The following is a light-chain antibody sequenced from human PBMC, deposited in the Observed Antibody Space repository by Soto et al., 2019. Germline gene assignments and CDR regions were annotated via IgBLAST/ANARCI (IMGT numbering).Light chain of an antibody. CDR1: RNINRK. J-gene: IGKJ4*01. V-gene: IGKV3-15*01. CDR3: QQYYDYPPLI. Sequence: EIVMTQSPATLSVSPGERATLSCRASRNINRKLAWYQQKPGQAPRLLISGASTRATGIPARFSGSGSGTAFSLTTSSMQYEDFAVYYCQQYYDYPPLIFGGGTKVEIK. CDR2: GAS.